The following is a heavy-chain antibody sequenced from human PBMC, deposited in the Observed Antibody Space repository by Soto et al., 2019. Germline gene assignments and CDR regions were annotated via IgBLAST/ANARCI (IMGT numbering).Heavy chain of an antibody. CDR1: GGALSDYY. V-gene: IGHV4-34*01. J-gene: IGHJ6*02. CDR2: IHPSGST. D-gene: IGHD1-1*01. Sequence: PSETLSLTCAVSGGALSDYYWPWIRQSPGKGLEGIGEIHPSGSTYYNPSLRSRVTISVDTSKNQFSLKLTSLTAADTAIYYCARGRDEYKLGNVWGHGTTVTVSS. CDR3: ARGRDEYKLGNV.